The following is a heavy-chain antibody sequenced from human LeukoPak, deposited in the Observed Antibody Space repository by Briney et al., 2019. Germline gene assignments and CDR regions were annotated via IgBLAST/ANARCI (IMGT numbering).Heavy chain of an antibody. V-gene: IGHV3-7*02. CDR2: IKHDGSEK. Sequence: GGSLRLSCVASGFTFSNYWMSWVRQAPGKGLEWVANIKHDGSEKYYVDSVKGRFTISRDNAKNSLDLQMNSLRVEDTAVYYCVTTQTFGYWGQGTLVTVSS. CDR3: VTTQTFGY. CDR1: GFTFSNYW. J-gene: IGHJ4*02.